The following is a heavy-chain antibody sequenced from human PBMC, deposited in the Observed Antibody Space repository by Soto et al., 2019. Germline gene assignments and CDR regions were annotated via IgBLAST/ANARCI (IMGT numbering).Heavy chain of an antibody. CDR1: GGSISDFY. J-gene: IGHJ6*02. Sequence: KTSETLSLTCNVSGGSISDFYWSWIRQSPGKRLEWIGYLYYTGSTNYNPALKSRVTISLDTSKNQFSLKVRSVTAADTAVYYCARGGGYDFRSSQAPPIDVWGQGTTVTDSS. D-gene: IGHD3-3*01. CDR3: ARGGGYDFRSSQAPPIDV. V-gene: IGHV4-59*01. CDR2: LYYTGST.